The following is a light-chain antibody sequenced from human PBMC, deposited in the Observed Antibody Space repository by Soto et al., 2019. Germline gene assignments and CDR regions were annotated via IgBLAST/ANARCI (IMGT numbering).Light chain of an antibody. V-gene: IGLV2-23*01. J-gene: IGLJ1*01. Sequence: QSALTQPASVSGSPGQSITISCTGTSSDVGSYNLVSWYQQHPGKAPKLMIYEGSKRPSGVSNRFSGSKSGNTASLTISGLQAENEADYYCCSYAGSSISFGTGT. CDR3: CSYAGSSIS. CDR2: EGS. CDR1: SSDVGSYNL.